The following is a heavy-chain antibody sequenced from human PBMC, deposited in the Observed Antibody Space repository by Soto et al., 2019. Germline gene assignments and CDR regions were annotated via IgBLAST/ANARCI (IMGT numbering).Heavy chain of an antibody. CDR2: IKQDGSEK. CDR1: GXTFSTYC. Sequence: GSLRLSCTASGXTFSTYCMNWVRQAPGKGLEWVATIKQDGSEKYYVDAVNGLFTISRDNAKQSLYLQMNSLRAEDTAVSYCARGSYNWNYIWWFDPWGQGTLGTVSS. J-gene: IGHJ5*02. D-gene: IGHD1-7*01. V-gene: IGHV3-7*01. CDR3: ARGSYNWNYIWWFDP.